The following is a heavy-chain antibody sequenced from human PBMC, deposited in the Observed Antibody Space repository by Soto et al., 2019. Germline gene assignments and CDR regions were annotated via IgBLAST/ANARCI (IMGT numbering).Heavy chain of an antibody. CDR2: INHSGST. D-gene: IGHD1-7*01. CDR3: ARSGITGTTDY. V-gene: IGHV4-34*01. CDR1: GGSFIGYY. Sequence: SETLSLTCAVYGGSFIGYYCIFIRQPPGKWLEWIVEINHSGSTNYNPSLKSRVTISVDTSKNQFSLKLSSVTAADMAVYYCARSGITGTTDYWGQGTLVTVSS. J-gene: IGHJ4*02.